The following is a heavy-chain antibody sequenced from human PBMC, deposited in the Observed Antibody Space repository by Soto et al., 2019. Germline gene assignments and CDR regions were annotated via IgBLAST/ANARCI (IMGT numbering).Heavy chain of an antibody. Sequence: VQLVQSGAEVRKPGSSVKVSCKASGGTFSNYAIHWVRQAPGQGLEWMGGIVPMFGPAKYAQKFRGRVTNTGADSPSTAPLEPTRLRSEDTAIYYCARPSYSSSWLPNLDFWGQGTLVTVSS. CDR3: ARPSYSSSWLPNLDF. D-gene: IGHD6-13*01. CDR1: GGTFSNYA. CDR2: IVPMFGPA. J-gene: IGHJ4*02. V-gene: IGHV1-69*01.